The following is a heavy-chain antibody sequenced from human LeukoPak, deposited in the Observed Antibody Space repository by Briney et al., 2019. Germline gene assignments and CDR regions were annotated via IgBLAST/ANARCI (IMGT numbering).Heavy chain of an antibody. CDR3: ARELRFLEWLLFDP. V-gene: IGHV3-21*01. CDR2: ISSSSSYI. J-gene: IGHJ5*02. Sequence: GGSLRLSCAASGFTFSSYSMYSVRQAPGKGLEWVSSISSSSSYIYYADSVKGRFTISRDNAKNSLYLQMNSLRAEDTAVYYCARELRFLEWLLFDPWGQGTLVTVSS. CDR1: GFTFSSYS. D-gene: IGHD3-3*01.